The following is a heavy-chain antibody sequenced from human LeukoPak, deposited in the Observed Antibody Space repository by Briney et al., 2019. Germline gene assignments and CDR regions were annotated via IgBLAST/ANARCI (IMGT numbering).Heavy chain of an antibody. CDR1: GFTFSSYG. CDR3: AKDPTGYYYDSSGYLLPDY. V-gene: IGHV3-30*02. CDR2: IRYDGSNK. J-gene: IGHJ4*02. Sequence: GGSLRLSCAASGFTFSSYGMHWARQAPGKGLEWVAFIRYDGSNKYYADSVKGRFTISRDNSKNMLYLQMNSLRAEDTAVYHCAKDPTGYYYDSSGYLLPDYWGQGTLVTVSS. D-gene: IGHD3-22*01.